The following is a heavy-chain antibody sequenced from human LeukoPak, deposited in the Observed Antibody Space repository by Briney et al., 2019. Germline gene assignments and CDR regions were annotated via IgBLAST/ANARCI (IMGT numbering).Heavy chain of an antibody. CDR3: ARDRSSGWPGAFDI. D-gene: IGHD6-19*01. CDR2: IYHSGST. V-gene: IGHV4-30-2*01. CDR1: GGSISSGGYS. J-gene: IGHJ3*02. Sequence: SQTLSLTCAVSGGSISSGGYSWSWIRQPPGKGLEWIGYIYHSGSTYYNPSLKSRVTISVDRSKNQFSLKLSSVTAADTAVYYCARDRSSGWPGAFDIWGQGTMATVSS.